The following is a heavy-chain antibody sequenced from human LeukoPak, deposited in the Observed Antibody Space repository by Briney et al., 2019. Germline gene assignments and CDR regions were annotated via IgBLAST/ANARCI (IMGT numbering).Heavy chain of an antibody. CDR3: AKEPGWFDP. Sequence: AGRSLRLSCAASGFTFSSYAVSWVRQAPGRGMEWVSAISGSGGSTYYADSVKGRFTISRDNSKNTLYLQMNSLRAEHTAVYYCAKEPGWFDPWGQGTLVTVSS. V-gene: IGHV3-23*01. J-gene: IGHJ5*02. CDR1: GFTFSSYA. CDR2: ISGSGGST.